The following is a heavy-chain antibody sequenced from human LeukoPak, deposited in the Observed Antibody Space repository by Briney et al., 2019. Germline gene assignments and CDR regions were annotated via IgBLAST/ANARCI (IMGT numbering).Heavy chain of an antibody. D-gene: IGHD6-6*01. CDR1: GYTFTSYD. J-gene: IGHJ6*03. CDR3: ARVGGAARNYYYYMDV. CDR2: MNPNSGNT. Sequence: ASVKVSCKASGYTFTSYDINWVRQATGQGLEWMGWMNPNSGNTGYAQKFQGRVTMTRNTSISTAYMELSSLRSEDTAVYYCARVGGAARNYYYYMDVWGKGTTVTVSS. V-gene: IGHV1-8*01.